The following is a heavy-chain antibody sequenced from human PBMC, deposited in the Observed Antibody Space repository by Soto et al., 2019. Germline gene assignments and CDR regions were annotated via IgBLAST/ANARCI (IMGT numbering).Heavy chain of an antibody. J-gene: IGHJ6*03. CDR1: GGTFSSYT. CDR2: IIPILGIA. CDR3: ARDMVRGDYYCYYMDV. D-gene: IGHD3-10*01. V-gene: IGHV1-69*08. Sequence: QVQLVQSGAEVKKPGSSVKVSCKDSGGTFSSYTISWVRQAPGQGLEWMGRIIPILGIANYAQKFQGRVTITADKSTSTAYMELSSLRSEDTAVYYCARDMVRGDYYCYYMDVWGKGTTVTVSS.